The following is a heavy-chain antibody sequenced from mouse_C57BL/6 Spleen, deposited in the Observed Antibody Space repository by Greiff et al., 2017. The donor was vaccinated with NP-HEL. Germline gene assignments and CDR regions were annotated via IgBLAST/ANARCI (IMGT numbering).Heavy chain of an antibody. D-gene: IGHD1-1*01. CDR3: ARTDYVRYFDV. Sequence: QVQLQQSGPELVKPGASVKISCKASGYAFSSSWMNWVKQRPGQGLEWIGRIYPGDGDTNYNGKFKGKATLTADKSSSTAYMQLSSLTSEDSAVYCCARTDYVRYFDVWGTGTTVTVSS. CDR2: IYPGDGDT. CDR1: GYAFSSSW. J-gene: IGHJ1*03. V-gene: IGHV1-82*01.